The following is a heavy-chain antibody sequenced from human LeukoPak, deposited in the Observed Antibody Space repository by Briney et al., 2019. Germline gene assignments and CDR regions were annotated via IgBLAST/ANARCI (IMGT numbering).Heavy chain of an antibody. CDR2: IIPIFGTA. D-gene: IGHD2-15*01. CDR1: GGTFSSYA. J-gene: IGHJ4*02. Sequence: SVKVSCKASGGTFSSYAISWVRQAPGQGLEWMGGIIPIFGTANYAQKFRGRVTITADESTSTAYMELSSLRSEDTAVYYCARLTSIVVVGPSGYYFDYWGQGTLVTVSS. CDR3: ARLTSIVVVGPSGYYFDY. V-gene: IGHV1-69*13.